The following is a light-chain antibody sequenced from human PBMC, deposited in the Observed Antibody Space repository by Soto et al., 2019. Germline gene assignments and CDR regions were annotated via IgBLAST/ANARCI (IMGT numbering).Light chain of an antibody. V-gene: IGLV1-51*01. Sequence: QSVLTQPPSVSAAPRQKVTISCSGSSSNIGNNYVSWYQQLPGTAPKLLIYDNNNRPSGIPDRFSGSKSGTSATLGITGLQTGDEADYYCGTWDSSLSAVVFGGGTKLNVL. CDR2: DNN. J-gene: IGLJ2*01. CDR1: SSNIGNNY. CDR3: GTWDSSLSAVV.